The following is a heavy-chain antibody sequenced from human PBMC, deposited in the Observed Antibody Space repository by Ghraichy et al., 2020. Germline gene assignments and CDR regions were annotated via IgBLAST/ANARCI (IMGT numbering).Heavy chain of an antibody. CDR2: ISSGSSYT. J-gene: IGHJ2*01. CDR1: GFAFSDYY. Sequence: GGSLRLSCAASGFAFSDYYMSWIRQAPGKGLEWVSYISSGSSYTRYADSVKGRFTISRDNAESSLYLQMNSLGAEDTAVYYCARDSGDYSGGVPTKVWYFDLWGRGTLVTVSS. CDR3: ARDSGDYSGGVPTKVWYFDL. D-gene: IGHD4-17*01. V-gene: IGHV3-11*06.